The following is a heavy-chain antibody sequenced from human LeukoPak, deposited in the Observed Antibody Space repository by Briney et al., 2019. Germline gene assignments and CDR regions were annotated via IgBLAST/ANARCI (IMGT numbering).Heavy chain of an antibody. CDR1: GGSISSSSYY. CDR3: ARRRIDWLFDY. Sequence: KSSETLSLTCTVSGGSISSSSYYWGWIRQPQGKGLEWIGEIHHSGSTNYNPSLKSRVTMSADKSKNQFSLKVSSVTAADTAVYFCARRRIDWLFDYWGQGTLVTVSS. D-gene: IGHD3-9*01. CDR2: IHHSGST. V-gene: IGHV4-39*07. J-gene: IGHJ4*02.